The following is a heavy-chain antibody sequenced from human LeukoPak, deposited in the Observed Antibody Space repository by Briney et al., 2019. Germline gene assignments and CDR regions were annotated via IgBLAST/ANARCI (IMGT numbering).Heavy chain of an antibody. CDR3: ARGATISETGYLDF. V-gene: IGHV4-34*01. J-gene: IGHJ4*03. Sequence: SETLSLTCAVYGGSFSRYYWSWIRQSPGKGLEWIAAIDHRGDINYNPSVKSRVTISVDTSKNQFSLKVRSLSAADTAVYYCARGATISETGYLDFWGQGTLVTVSS. D-gene: IGHD5-24*01. CDR2: IDHRGDI. CDR1: GGSFSRYY.